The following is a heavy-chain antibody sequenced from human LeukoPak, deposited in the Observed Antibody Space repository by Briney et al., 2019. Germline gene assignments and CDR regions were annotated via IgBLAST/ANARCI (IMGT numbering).Heavy chain of an antibody. J-gene: IGHJ4*02. V-gene: IGHV1-69*04. CDR1: GGTFSSYA. CDR2: IIPILGIA. D-gene: IGHD2-15*01. CDR3: ARDGCSGGSCYPYYFDY. Sequence: SVKVSCKASGGTFSSYAISWVRQAPGQGLEWMGRIIPILGIANYAQKFQGRVTITADKSTSTAYMELSCLRSEDTAVYYCARDGCSGGSCYPYYFDYWGQGTLVTVSS.